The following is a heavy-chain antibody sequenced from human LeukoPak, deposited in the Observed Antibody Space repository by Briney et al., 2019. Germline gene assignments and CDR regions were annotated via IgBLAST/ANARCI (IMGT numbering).Heavy chain of an antibody. J-gene: IGHJ4*02. CDR1: GGTFSSYA. CDR3: ARGFRSGSHYPLGY. D-gene: IGHD1-26*01. Sequence: ASVKVSCTASGGTFSSYAISWVRQAPGQGLEWMGWMNPNSGNTGYAQKFQGRVTMTRNTSISTAYMELSSLRSEDTAVYYCARGFRSGSHYPLGYWGQGTLVTVSS. V-gene: IGHV1-8*02. CDR2: MNPNSGNT.